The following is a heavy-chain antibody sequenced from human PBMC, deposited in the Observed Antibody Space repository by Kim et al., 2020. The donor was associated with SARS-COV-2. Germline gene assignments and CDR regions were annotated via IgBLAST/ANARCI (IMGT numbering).Heavy chain of an antibody. D-gene: IGHD3-3*01. CDR2: ISYDGSYK. CDR1: GFTFSGYG. Sequence: GGSLRLSCAASGFTFSGYGMHWVRQAPGKGLEWVAVISYDGSYKHFADSVKGRSTISRDNSKNTLYLQINSLTAEDTAVYYCAKPRPKYYDFWSGNYHNNDMDAWGQGTTVTVSS. V-gene: IGHV3-30*18. CDR3: AKPRPKYYDFWSGNYHNNDMDA. J-gene: IGHJ6*02.